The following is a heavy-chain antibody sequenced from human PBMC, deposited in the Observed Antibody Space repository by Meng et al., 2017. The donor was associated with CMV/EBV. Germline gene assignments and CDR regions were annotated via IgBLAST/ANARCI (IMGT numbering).Heavy chain of an antibody. J-gene: IGHJ6*02. D-gene: IGHD2-2*03. CDR1: GYTFTSYG. CDR2: ISAYNGNT. CDR3: ARDGHLDQNYYGMDV. V-gene: IGHV1-18*01. Sequence: ASVKVSCKASGYTFTSYGISWVRQAPGQGLEWMGWISAYNGNTNYAQKLQGRVTMTTDTSTSTAYMELWSLRSDDTAVYYCARDGHLDQNYYGMDVWGQGTTVTVSS.